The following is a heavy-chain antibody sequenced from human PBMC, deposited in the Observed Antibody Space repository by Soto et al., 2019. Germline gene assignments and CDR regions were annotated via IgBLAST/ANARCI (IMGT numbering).Heavy chain of an antibody. D-gene: IGHD3-10*01. CDR2: IWYDGSSK. Sequence: PGGSLRLSCAASQFSFSSYGMHWVRQAPGKGLEWVAVIWYDGSSKYYADSVKGRFTISRDNSKNTLYLQMNSLRVDDTAVYYCATRSYYGSGSFHLDSWGQGALVTVSS. J-gene: IGHJ4*02. CDR1: QFSFSSYG. V-gene: IGHV3-33*03. CDR3: ATRSYYGSGSFHLDS.